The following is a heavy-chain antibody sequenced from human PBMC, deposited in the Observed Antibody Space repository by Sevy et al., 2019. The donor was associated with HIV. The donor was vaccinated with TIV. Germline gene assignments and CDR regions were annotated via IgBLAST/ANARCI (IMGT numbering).Heavy chain of an antibody. V-gene: IGHV1-8*01. J-gene: IGHJ6*02. CDR3: ARGGSIVVVTSGSGMDV. Sequence: ASVKVSCKASGYTFTSYDINWVRQATGQGLEWMGWMNPNSGNTGYAQKFQGRVTMTRNTSISTAYMELSSLRSEDTAVYYCARGGSIVVVTSGSGMDVWGQGTTITVSS. CDR2: MNPNSGNT. CDR1: GYTFTSYD. D-gene: IGHD2-21*02.